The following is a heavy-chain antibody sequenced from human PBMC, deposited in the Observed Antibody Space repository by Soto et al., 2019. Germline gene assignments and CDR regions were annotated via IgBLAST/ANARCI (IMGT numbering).Heavy chain of an antibody. CDR2: ISVSGGST. Sequence: GGSLRLSCAASGFTFNTYAMSWVRQAPGKGLEWVSAISVSGGSTYYADSVKGRFTISRDNSKNTLYLQMNSLRAEDTAVYYCAKVEAVAVTVGAFDVWGQGTMVTVSS. CDR1: GFTFNTYA. D-gene: IGHD6-19*01. V-gene: IGHV3-23*01. J-gene: IGHJ3*01. CDR3: AKVEAVAVTVGAFDV.